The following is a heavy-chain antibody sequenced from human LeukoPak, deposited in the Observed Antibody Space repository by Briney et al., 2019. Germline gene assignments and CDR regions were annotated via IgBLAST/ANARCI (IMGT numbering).Heavy chain of an antibody. CDR3: AKDITDLAASGPWFDP. J-gene: IGHJ5*02. Sequence: PGGSLRLSCAASGFTFSTYSMNWVRQAPGKGLEWVSLISWDGGSTYYADSVKGRFTISRDNSKNSLYLQMNSLRAEDTALYYCAKDITDLAASGPWFDPWGQGTLVTVSS. CDR2: ISWDGGST. D-gene: IGHD6-13*01. CDR1: GFTFSTYS. V-gene: IGHV3-43D*03.